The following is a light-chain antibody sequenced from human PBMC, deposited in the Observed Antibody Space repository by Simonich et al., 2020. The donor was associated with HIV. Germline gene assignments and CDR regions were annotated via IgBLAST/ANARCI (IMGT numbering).Light chain of an antibody. Sequence: QSALTQPVSVSGSPGQSITISCTGTSSDVGGYNYVSGYQQHPGKAPKLMIYDVSNRPSGVSNRFSGSKSGNTASLTISGLQAEDEADYYCSSYTSSSTLVVYGGGTKLTVL. CDR3: SSYTSSSTLVV. CDR2: DVS. J-gene: IGLJ2*01. V-gene: IGLV2-14*01. CDR1: SSDVGGYNY.